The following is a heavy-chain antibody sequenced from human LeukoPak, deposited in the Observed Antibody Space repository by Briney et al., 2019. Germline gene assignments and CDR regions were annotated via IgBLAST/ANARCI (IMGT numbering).Heavy chain of an antibody. D-gene: IGHD3-3*01. Sequence: KPSETLSLTCTVSGGSISSSSYYWGWIRQPPGKGLEWIGSIYYSGSTYYNPSLKSRVTISVDTSKNQFSLKLSSVTAADTAVYYCARHPYYDFWSGYLGYYLDYWGQGTLVTVSS. J-gene: IGHJ4*02. CDR3: ARHPYYDFWSGYLGYYLDY. V-gene: IGHV4-39*01. CDR1: GGSISSSSYY. CDR2: IYYSGST.